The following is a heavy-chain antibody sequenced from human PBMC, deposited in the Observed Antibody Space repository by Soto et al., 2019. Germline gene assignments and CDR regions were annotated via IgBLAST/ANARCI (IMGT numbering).Heavy chain of an antibody. D-gene: IGHD4-17*01. CDR3: ARYGDYELDYFDY. CDR1: GDSISTYY. CDR2: IYKSGTT. J-gene: IGHJ4*02. V-gene: IGHV4-59*01. Sequence: SETLSLTCTVSGDSISTYYWGWIRQPPGKGLEWIGYIYKSGTTNYNPSLKSRVTISVDTSKNQFSLKLTSVTAADTAVYYCARYGDYELDYFDYWGQGTLVTVSS.